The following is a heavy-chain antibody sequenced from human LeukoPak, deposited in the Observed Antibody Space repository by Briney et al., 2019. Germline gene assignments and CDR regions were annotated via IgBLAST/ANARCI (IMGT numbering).Heavy chain of an antibody. CDR1: GFTFSKYW. J-gene: IGHJ4*02. Sequence: GGSLRLSCAASGFTFSKYWMLWVRQAPGKGLESVSRINTDGTVTTYADSVKGRFAVSRDNADNTMLLQMNSVRDEDTAVYYCATKQWLAPPPDSWGQGTPVTVSS. D-gene: IGHD6-19*01. CDR2: INTDGTVT. CDR3: ATKQWLAPPPDS. V-gene: IGHV3-74*01.